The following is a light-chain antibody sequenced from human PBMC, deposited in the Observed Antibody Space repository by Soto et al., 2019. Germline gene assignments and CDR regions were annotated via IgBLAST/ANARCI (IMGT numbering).Light chain of an antibody. V-gene: IGLV1-44*01. CDR2: NNN. Sequence: QSVLTQPPSASGTPGQRVTIAYSGSSSNIGSTTVKWYQQLPGTTPKLLIYNNNQRPSGVPDRFSGSKSGTSASLAISGLQYEDEADYYCAAWDDSLNGVVFGGGTKLTVL. CDR1: SSNIGSTT. J-gene: IGLJ3*02. CDR3: AAWDDSLNGVV.